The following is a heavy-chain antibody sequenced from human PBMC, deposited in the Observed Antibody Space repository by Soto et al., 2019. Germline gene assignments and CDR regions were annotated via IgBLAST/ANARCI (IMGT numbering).Heavy chain of an antibody. CDR3: STGRYRHGSDY. V-gene: IGHV3-15*07. CDR2: IRSKADGGTT. Sequence: EVQLVESGGGLVKPGESLRLSCAASGFTLTNGWTTWVRQAPGKGLEWVGRIRSKADGGTTDYSAPVKGRFTISRDDSKDTLYLQMNSLKDEDTAVYYCSTGRYRHGSDYWGPGTLVTVSS. CDR1: GFTLTNGW. D-gene: IGHD5-18*01. J-gene: IGHJ4*02.